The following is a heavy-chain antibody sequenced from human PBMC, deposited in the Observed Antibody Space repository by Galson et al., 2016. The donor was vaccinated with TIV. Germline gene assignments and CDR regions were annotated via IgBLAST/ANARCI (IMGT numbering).Heavy chain of an antibody. V-gene: IGHV3-9*01. CDR2: ISWDSETI. D-gene: IGHD7-27*01. CDR1: GFSFDEYA. CDR3: VKDVGMGPRGHLDY. Sequence: SLRLSCAASGFSFDEYAIHWVRQAPGKGLEWVSGISWDSETIDYADSVKGRFAISRDNAKNSLYLQMNNLRAEDTALYYCVKDVGMGPRGHLDYWGQGTPVAVSP. J-gene: IGHJ4*02.